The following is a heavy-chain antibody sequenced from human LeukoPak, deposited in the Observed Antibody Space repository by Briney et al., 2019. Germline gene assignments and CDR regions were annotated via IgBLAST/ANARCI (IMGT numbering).Heavy chain of an antibody. J-gene: IGHJ6*03. CDR3: ARGHSYGADYYYYRDV. V-gene: IGHV3-53*01. D-gene: IGHD5-18*01. CDR1: GFTVSSNY. Sequence: GGSLRLSCAASGFTVSSNYMSWVRQAPGKGLEWVSVIYSGGSTYYADSVKGRFTISRDNSKNTLYLQMNSLRAEDTAVYYCARGHSYGADYYYYRDVGGKGTTVTVSS. CDR2: IYSGGST.